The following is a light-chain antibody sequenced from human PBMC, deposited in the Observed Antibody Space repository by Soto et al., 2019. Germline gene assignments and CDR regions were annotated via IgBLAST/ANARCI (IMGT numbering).Light chain of an antibody. CDR2: WND. V-gene: IGLV1-47*01. Sequence: QSVLTQAPSASGTHGEGVTISCSGSSSNIGSRYVYWYQVVPGTAPKLLIYWNDQRPSGVPDRFSGSKSGTSASLAISGLRSEDEADYYCGAWDDRLSGYFFGSGTKVTVL. CDR1: SSNIGSRY. J-gene: IGLJ1*01. CDR3: GAWDDRLSGYF.